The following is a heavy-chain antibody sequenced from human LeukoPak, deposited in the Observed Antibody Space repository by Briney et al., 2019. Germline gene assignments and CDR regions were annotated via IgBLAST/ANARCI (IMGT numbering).Heavy chain of an antibody. Sequence: PGASLRLSCAASGFTFSSYAMSWARQAPGKGLEWVSAISGSGGSTYYADSVKGRFTISRDNSKNTLYLQMNSLRAEDTAVYYCAKDACSGGSCYYDYWGQGTLVTVSS. D-gene: IGHD2-15*01. CDR2: ISGSGGST. CDR3: AKDACSGGSCYYDY. J-gene: IGHJ4*02. V-gene: IGHV3-23*01. CDR1: GFTFSSYA.